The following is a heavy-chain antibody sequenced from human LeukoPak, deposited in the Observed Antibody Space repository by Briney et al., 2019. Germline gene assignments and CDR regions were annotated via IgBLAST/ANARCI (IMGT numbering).Heavy chain of an antibody. Sequence: ASVKVSCKASGYTFTTYDINWMRQATEQGLEWMGWMNPNSGNTGYTQKFQGRVTMTRNTSISTAYMELSSLRSEDTAVYYCARGRGSGHKENWFDPWGQGTLVTVSS. D-gene: IGHD6-19*01. CDR2: MNPNSGNT. CDR1: GYTFTTYD. CDR3: ARGRGSGHKENWFDP. J-gene: IGHJ5*02. V-gene: IGHV1-8*01.